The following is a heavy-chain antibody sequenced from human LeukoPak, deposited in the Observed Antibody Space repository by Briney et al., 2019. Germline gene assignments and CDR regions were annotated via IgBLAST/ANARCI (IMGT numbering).Heavy chain of an antibody. D-gene: IGHD2-21*01. V-gene: IGHV1-69*13. J-gene: IGHJ1*01. CDR1: GGTFSRYA. Sequence: SVTVSCKASGGTFSRYAISWVRQSPGQGIEWMGGIIPIFGTANYAQKFQGRVTITADESTSTAYMELSSLRSDDTAVYYCARDSSEFRSLIPHWGQGTLVTVSS. CDR3: ARDSSEFRSLIPH. CDR2: IIPIFGTA.